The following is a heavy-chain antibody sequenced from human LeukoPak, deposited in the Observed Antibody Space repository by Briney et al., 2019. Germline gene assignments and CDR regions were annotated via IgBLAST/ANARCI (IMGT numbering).Heavy chain of an antibody. J-gene: IGHJ3*02. CDR1: GGSISSYY. CDR2: IYYSGST. Sequence: PSETLSLTCTVSGGSISSYYWSWIRQPPGKGLEWIGYIYYSGSTNYNPSLKSRVTISVDTSKNQFSLKLSSVTAADMAVYYCARAPRGVAFDIWGQGTMVTVSS. CDR3: ARAPRGVAFDI. V-gene: IGHV4-59*01.